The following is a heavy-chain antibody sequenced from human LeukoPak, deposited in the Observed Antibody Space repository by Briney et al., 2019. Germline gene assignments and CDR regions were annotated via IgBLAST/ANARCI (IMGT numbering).Heavy chain of an antibody. Sequence: ASVRVSCKASGYTFTSYGISWVRQAPGQGLEWMGWISAYNGNTNYAQKLQGRVTMTTDTSTSTAYMELRSLRSDDTAVYYCARAVYYYDSSGYPYYFDYWGQGTLVTVSS. J-gene: IGHJ4*02. CDR1: GYTFTSYG. CDR3: ARAVYYYDSSGYPYYFDY. D-gene: IGHD3-22*01. V-gene: IGHV1-18*01. CDR2: ISAYNGNT.